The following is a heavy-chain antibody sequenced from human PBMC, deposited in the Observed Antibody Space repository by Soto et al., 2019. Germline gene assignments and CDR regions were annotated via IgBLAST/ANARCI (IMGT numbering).Heavy chain of an antibody. J-gene: IGHJ4*02. V-gene: IGHV3-23*01. Sequence: GGSLRLSCAASGFTFSSYAMGWVRQAPGKGLEWVSAISGSGGSTYYADSVKGRFTISRDNSKNTLYLQMNSLRAEDTAVYYCAKGGGIAVAAYFDYWGQGTLVTRLL. CDR1: GFTFSSYA. CDR3: AKGGGIAVAAYFDY. CDR2: ISGSGGST. D-gene: IGHD6-19*01.